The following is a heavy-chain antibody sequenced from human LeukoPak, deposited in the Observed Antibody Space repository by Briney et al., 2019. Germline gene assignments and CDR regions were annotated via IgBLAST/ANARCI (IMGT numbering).Heavy chain of an antibody. J-gene: IGHJ6*03. CDR3: AKDVDLELPFAIYMDV. CDR2: ISGSGGST. V-gene: IGHV3-23*01. CDR1: GFTFSSYA. Sequence: PGGSLRLSCAASGFTFSSYAMSWVRQAPGKGLEWVSAISGSGGSTYYADSVKGRFTISRDNSKNTLYLQMNSLRAEDTAVYYCAKDVDLELPFAIYMDVWGKGTTVTVSS. D-gene: IGHD1-7*01.